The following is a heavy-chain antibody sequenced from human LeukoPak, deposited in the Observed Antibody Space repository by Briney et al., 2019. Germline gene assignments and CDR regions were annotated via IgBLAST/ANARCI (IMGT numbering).Heavy chain of an antibody. V-gene: IGHV3-74*01. J-gene: IGHJ4*02. Sequence: GGSLRLSCAASGFAFSSYWICWVRQDPGKGLAWVSCIKTDGSITAYAGSVKGRFTISRDNAKNTLYLQMNSLRADDTAVYYCARDGDAPMTDFDYWGQGALVTVSS. CDR2: IKTDGSIT. D-gene: IGHD2-21*02. CDR3: ARDGDAPMTDFDY. CDR1: GFAFSSYW.